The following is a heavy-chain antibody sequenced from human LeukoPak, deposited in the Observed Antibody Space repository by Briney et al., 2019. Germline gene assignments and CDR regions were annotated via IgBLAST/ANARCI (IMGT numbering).Heavy chain of an antibody. CDR3: ARYVVVTAILDY. V-gene: IGHV3-30-3*01. J-gene: IGHJ4*02. Sequence: GGSLRLSRAASGFTFSSYAMHWVRQAPGKGLEWVAVISYDGSNKYYADSVKGRFTISRDNSKNTLYLQMNSLRAEDTAVYYCARYVVVTAILDYWGQGTLVTVSS. CDR2: ISYDGSNK. CDR1: GFTFSSYA. D-gene: IGHD2-21*02.